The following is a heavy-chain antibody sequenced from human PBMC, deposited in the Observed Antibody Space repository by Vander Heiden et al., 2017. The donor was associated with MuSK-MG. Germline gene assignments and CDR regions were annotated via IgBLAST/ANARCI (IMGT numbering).Heavy chain of an antibody. V-gene: IGHV4-30-4*01. J-gene: IGHJ3*02. Sequence: QVQLQESGPGLVKPSQTLSLTCTVSGGSISSGDYYWSWIRQPPGKGLEWIGYIYYSGSTDDNPSLKSRVTISVDTSKNQFSLKLSSVTAADTGVYVGARSQNDAFDIWGQGTMVTVSS. CDR1: GGSISSGDYY. CDR3: ARSQNDAFDI. CDR2: IYYSGST.